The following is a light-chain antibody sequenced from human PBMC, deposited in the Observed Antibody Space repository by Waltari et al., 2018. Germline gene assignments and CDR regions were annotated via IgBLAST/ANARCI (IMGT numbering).Light chain of an antibody. CDR1: ESVGIY. CDR3: QKYVSLPAT. Sequence: CKASESVGIYVAWYQQKPGQAPRLRIYHASNRATGIPDRCSGSGSGTDFSLTISRLEPEDSAVYYCQKYVSLPATFGQGTKVEI. V-gene: IGKV3-20*01. J-gene: IGKJ1*01. CDR2: HAS.